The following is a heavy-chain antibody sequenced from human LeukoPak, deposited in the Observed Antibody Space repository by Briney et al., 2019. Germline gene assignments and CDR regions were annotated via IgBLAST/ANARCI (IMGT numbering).Heavy chain of an antibody. CDR2: IPASGGST. CDR3: AKDDYGDYGGLSYY. CDR1: GFTFSSNV. J-gene: IGHJ4*02. D-gene: IGHD4-17*01. V-gene: IGHV3-23*01. Sequence: GGSLRLSCVASGFTFSSNVMIWVRQAPGKGLEWVSSIPASGGSTYYADSVKGRFTISRDNSKNTLYLQMNSLRAEDTAVYYCAKDDYGDYGGLSYYWGQGTLVTVSS.